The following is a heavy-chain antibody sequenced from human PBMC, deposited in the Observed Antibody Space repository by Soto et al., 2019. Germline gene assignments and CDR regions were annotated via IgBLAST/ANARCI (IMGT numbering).Heavy chain of an antibody. CDR3: ARDHFNAGGVIKSWHYYYGMDV. Sequence: PGGSLRLSCAASGFTFCSYWMSWVRQAPGKRLEWVANINQDGSEKNYVDSVKGRFTISRDTAKNSLYLQMNSLRAEDTAVYYFARDHFNAGGVIKSWHYYYGMDVSGQGTTVTVSS. V-gene: IGHV3-7*01. CDR1: GFTFCSYW. CDR2: INQDGSEK. J-gene: IGHJ6*02. D-gene: IGHD3-16*02.